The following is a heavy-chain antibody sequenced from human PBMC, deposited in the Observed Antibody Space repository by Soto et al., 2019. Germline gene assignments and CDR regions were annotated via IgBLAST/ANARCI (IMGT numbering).Heavy chain of an antibody. CDR1: GGSISSYY. CDR2: IYTSGST. CDR3: ATELSEYCGGDCYAFDY. V-gene: IGHV4-4*07. J-gene: IGHJ4*02. D-gene: IGHD2-21*02. Sequence: LSLTCTVSGGSISSYYWSWIRQPAGKGLEWIGRIYTSGSTNYNPSLKSRVTMSVDTSKNQFSLKLSSVTAADTAVYYCATELSEYCGGDCYAFDYWGQGTLVTVSS.